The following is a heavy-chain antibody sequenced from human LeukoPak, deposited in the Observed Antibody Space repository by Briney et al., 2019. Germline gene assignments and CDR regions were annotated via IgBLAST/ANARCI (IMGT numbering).Heavy chain of an antibody. J-gene: IGHJ4*02. CDR2: IGGSGDST. Sequence: GGSLRLSCAASGLTFSICVMSWVRQAPGKGLEWVSAIGGSGDSTYYAASVKGRFTISRDNSKNTLFLQMNSLRAEDTAVYYCANRKPGNYFDYWGQGTLVTVSS. D-gene: IGHD1-14*01. V-gene: IGHV3-23*01. CDR3: ANRKPGNYFDY. CDR1: GLTFSICV.